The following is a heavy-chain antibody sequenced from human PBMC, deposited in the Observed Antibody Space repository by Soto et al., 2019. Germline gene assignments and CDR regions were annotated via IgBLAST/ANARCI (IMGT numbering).Heavy chain of an antibody. CDR1: GFTLSDYY. J-gene: IGHJ3*02. Sequence: QVQLVESGGGLVKPGGSLRLSCAVSGFTLSDYYMSWIRQAPGKGLEWVSYISSSRSYTNYADSVKGRFAISRDNAKNSLYLQMNSLRVEATAVYYCARDADILTGSDAFDIWGQGTMVTVSS. CDR2: ISSSRSYT. CDR3: ARDADILTGSDAFDI. D-gene: IGHD3-9*01. V-gene: IGHV3-11*05.